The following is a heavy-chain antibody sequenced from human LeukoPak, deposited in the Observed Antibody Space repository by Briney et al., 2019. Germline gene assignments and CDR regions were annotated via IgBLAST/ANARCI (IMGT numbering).Heavy chain of an antibody. D-gene: IGHD2-2*02. J-gene: IGHJ5*02. Sequence: ASVKVSCKVSGYTLTELSMHWVRQAPGKGLEWMGGFDPEDGETIYAQKFQGRVTMTEDTSTDTAYMELSSLRSEDTAVYYCARDRPGRYCSTTSCYTASPFDPWGQGTLVTVSS. V-gene: IGHV1-24*01. CDR3: ARDRPGRYCSTTSCYTASPFDP. CDR1: GYTLTELS. CDR2: FDPEDGET.